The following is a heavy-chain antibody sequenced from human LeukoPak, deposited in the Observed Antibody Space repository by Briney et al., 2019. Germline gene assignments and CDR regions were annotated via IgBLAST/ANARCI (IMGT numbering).Heavy chain of an antibody. J-gene: IGHJ6*03. D-gene: IGHD1/OR15-1a*01. Sequence: GGSLRLSCAASGFTFSSYSMNWVRQAPGKGLEWVSYISSSSSTIYYADSVKGRFTISRDNAKNSLYLQMNSLRAEDTAVYYCARDEIGVTTRGNNYSYMDVWGKGTTVTVSS. CDR1: GFTFSSYS. CDR3: ARDEIGVTTRGNNYSYMDV. CDR2: ISSSSSTI. V-gene: IGHV3-48*01.